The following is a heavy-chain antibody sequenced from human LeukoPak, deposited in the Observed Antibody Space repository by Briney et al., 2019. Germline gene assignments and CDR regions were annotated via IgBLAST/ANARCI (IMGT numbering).Heavy chain of an antibody. J-gene: IGHJ4*02. D-gene: IGHD3-16*01. CDR1: GFTFSSYA. V-gene: IGHV3-30-3*01. CDR3: ARSNLGDDY. Sequence: GGSLRLSCAASGFTFSSYAMHWVRQAPGKGLEWVAVISYDGSNKYYADSVKGRFTISRDNSKNTLYLQMNSLRAEDTAVYYCARSNLGDDYWGQGTLVTVSS. CDR2: ISYDGSNK.